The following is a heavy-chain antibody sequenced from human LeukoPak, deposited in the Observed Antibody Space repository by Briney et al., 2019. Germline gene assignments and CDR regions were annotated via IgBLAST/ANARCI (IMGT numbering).Heavy chain of an antibody. Sequence: GGSLRLSCAASGFTFSSYAMHWVRQAPGKGLEWVAVISYDGSNKYYADSVKGRFTISRDNSKNTLYLQMNSLRAEDTAVYYCAREQHIVVVTAPRDAFDIWGQGTMVTVSS. J-gene: IGHJ3*02. CDR2: ISYDGSNK. CDR3: AREQHIVVVTAPRDAFDI. D-gene: IGHD2-21*02. CDR1: GFTFSSYA. V-gene: IGHV3-30-3*01.